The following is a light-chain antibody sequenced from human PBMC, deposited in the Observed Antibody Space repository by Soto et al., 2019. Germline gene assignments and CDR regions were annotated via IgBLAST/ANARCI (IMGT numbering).Light chain of an antibody. CDR3: QQYHIYSGT. Sequence: DIQMTQSPSTLSASAGDRVTITCRASQTIDSWLAWYQQRPGKPPNLLIYKASTLASGVPSRFSGSGSGTEFTLTINSLQPDDFATYYCQQYHIYSGTFGQGTKVDIK. CDR1: QTIDSW. V-gene: IGKV1-5*03. J-gene: IGKJ1*01. CDR2: KAS.